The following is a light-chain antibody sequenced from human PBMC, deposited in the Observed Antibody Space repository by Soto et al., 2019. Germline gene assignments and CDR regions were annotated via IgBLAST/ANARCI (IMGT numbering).Light chain of an antibody. CDR1: QSVSTN. CDR2: GAS. V-gene: IGKV3-15*01. J-gene: IGKJ4*01. CDR3: QQYNNWPLT. Sequence: EVVVTQSPATLSVSPGERVTLSCRASQSVSTNLAWYQQKPGQAPRHLIYGASTRATDIPARFSGSGSGTEFTLTIRSLQSEDLAVYYCQQYNNWPLTFGGGTKVEIK.